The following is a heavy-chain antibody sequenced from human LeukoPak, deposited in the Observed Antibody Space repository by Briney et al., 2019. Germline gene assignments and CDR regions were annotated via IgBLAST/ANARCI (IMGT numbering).Heavy chain of an antibody. CDR2: IYPGDSDT. J-gene: IGHJ3*02. Sequence: GESLKISCKGSGYSFTSYWIGWVRQMPGKGLEWMGIIYPGDSDTRYSPSFQGQVTISADKSISTAYLQWSSLKVSDTAMYYCARHRIAVAAMTAFDIWGQGTMVTVSS. CDR1: GYSFTSYW. CDR3: ARHRIAVAAMTAFDI. V-gene: IGHV5-51*01. D-gene: IGHD6-19*01.